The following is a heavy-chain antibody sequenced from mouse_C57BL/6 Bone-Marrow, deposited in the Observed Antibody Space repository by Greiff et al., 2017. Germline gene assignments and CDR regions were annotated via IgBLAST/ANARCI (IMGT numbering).Heavy chain of an antibody. Sequence: EVKLVESEGGLVQPGSSMTLSCTASGFTFSDYYMAWVRQVPEKGLEWVANINYDGSSTYYLDSLKSRFIISRDNAKNILYLQMSSLKSEDTATYYCARDPYDYDEGGFDYWGQGTTLTVSS. CDR3: ARDPYDYDEGGFDY. CDR2: INYDGSST. CDR1: GFTFSDYY. J-gene: IGHJ2*01. V-gene: IGHV5-16*01. D-gene: IGHD2-4*01.